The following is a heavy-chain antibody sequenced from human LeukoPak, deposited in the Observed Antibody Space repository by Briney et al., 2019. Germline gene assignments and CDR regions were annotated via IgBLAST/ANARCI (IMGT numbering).Heavy chain of an antibody. D-gene: IGHD6-13*01. Sequence: ASVKVSCKAFGYTFTSNYMHWVRQAPGQGPEWMGVISPSGGSTNYAQKFQGRFTMTRDTSTSTVYMELSSLRSEDTAVYYCASSSSWDLPDFDYWGQGTLVTVSS. J-gene: IGHJ4*02. CDR2: ISPSGGST. CDR3: ASSSSWDLPDFDY. V-gene: IGHV1-46*01. CDR1: GYTFTSNY.